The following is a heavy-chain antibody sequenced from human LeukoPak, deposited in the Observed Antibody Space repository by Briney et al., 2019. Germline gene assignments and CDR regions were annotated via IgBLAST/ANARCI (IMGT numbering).Heavy chain of an antibody. CDR3: ARGRGYSGYDYYFDY. D-gene: IGHD5-12*01. CDR2: MNTNSGNT. J-gene: IGHJ4*02. Sequence: GASVKVSCKASGYTFTSYDINWVRQATGQRLEWMGCMNTNSGNTGYAQKFQGRVIMTRNTSISTAYMELSSLRSEDTAVYYCARGRGYSGYDYYFDYWGQGTLVTVSS. V-gene: IGHV1-8*01. CDR1: GYTFTSYD.